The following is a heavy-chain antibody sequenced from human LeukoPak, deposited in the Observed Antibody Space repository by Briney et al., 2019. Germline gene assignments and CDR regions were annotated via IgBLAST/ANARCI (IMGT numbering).Heavy chain of an antibody. CDR2: IRYDGSNK. D-gene: IGHD3-3*01. CDR3: AKDSAFQSGHYYYYMDV. CDR1: GFTFSKTW. Sequence: GGSLRLSCAASGFTFSKTWMSWVRQAPGKGLEWVAFIRYDGSNKYYADSVKGRFTISRDNSKDTLYLQMNSLRAEDTAVYYCAKDSAFQSGHYYYYMDVWGKGTTVTISS. V-gene: IGHV3-30*02. J-gene: IGHJ6*03.